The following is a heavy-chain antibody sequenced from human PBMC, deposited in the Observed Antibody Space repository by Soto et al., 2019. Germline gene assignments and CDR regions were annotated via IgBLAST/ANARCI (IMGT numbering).Heavy chain of an antibody. CDR1: GFIFSNNG. V-gene: IGHV3-30*02. D-gene: IGHD3-10*02. Sequence: PGGSLRLSWVGSGFIFSNNGMHWVRQTPGRGLEWVAFMSYDGSDTFYADSVKGRFTISRDNSKNTLFLHMSNLRAEDTAMYYCTIVRVADSALDHWGQGTLVTVSS. J-gene: IGHJ4*02. CDR3: TIVRVADSALDH. CDR2: MSYDGSDT.